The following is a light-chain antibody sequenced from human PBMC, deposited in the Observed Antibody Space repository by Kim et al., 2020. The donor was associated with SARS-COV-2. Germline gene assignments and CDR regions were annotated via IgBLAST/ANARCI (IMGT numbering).Light chain of an antibody. CDR1: QLGNKY. V-gene: IGLV3-1*01. Sequence: VSPGQTASITCSGDQLGNKYPSCYQQIHGQSPVLVISQDTKRPSGIPERFSGSNSGNTATLTITGTQAMDEADYYCQAWDSSTLVFGGGTQLTVL. CDR3: QAWDSSTLV. J-gene: IGLJ2*01. CDR2: QDT.